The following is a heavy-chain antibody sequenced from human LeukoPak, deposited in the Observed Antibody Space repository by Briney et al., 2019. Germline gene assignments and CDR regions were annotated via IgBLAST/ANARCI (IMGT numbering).Heavy chain of an antibody. D-gene: IGHD4-17*01. CDR1: GYSFTNYW. CDR3: ARHRLRYGDHKAHDAFDI. Sequence: GESLKISCKGSGYSFTNYWIGWVRQMPGKGLEWRGIIYPGDSDTRYNPSFQGQVTISADKSISTAYLQWSSRKASDTATDYCARHRLRYGDHKAHDAFDIWGQGTMVTVSS. CDR2: IYPGDSDT. V-gene: IGHV5-51*01. J-gene: IGHJ3*02.